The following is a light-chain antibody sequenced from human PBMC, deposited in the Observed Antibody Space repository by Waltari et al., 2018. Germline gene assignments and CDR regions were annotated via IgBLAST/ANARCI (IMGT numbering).Light chain of an antibody. CDR3: MQALQLPKT. CDR2: FAS. CDR1: QSLQQANGDTY. Sequence: EIVMTQSPLSLPVTPGQRASFSVRPSQSLQQANGDTYLDWYRQRPGPSPQLLIYFASRPACGVPGRFSGSCSGTPFPMTRSRVEAEDIGIYYCMQALQLPKTFGQGTKVEFK. V-gene: IGKV2-28*01. J-gene: IGKJ1*01.